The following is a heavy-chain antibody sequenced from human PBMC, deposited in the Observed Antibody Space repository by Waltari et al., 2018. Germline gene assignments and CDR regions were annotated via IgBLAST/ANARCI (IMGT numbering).Heavy chain of an antibody. CDR2: ISSSSSYT. V-gene: IGHV3-11*06. CDR1: GFTFSDYY. Sequence: QVQLVESGGGLVKPGGSLRLSCAASGFTFSDYYLGWLRQAPGKGLEWVSYISSSSSYTNYADSVKGRFTISRDNAKNSLYLQMNSLRAEDTAVYYCARDWERFGALDYWGQGTLVTVSS. CDR3: ARDWERFGALDY. J-gene: IGHJ4*02. D-gene: IGHD3-10*01.